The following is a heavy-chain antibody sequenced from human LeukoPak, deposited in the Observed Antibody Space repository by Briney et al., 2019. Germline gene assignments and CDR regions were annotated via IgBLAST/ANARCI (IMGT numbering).Heavy chain of an antibody. D-gene: IGHD3-10*01. Sequence: GGSLRLSCAASGFTVSSSYMNWVRQAPGKGLEWVSSISSSSSYIYYADSVKGRFTISRDNAKNSLYLQMNSLRAEDTAVYYCATTMVRGVYDHWYFDLWGRGTLVTVSS. J-gene: IGHJ2*01. V-gene: IGHV3-21*01. CDR3: ATTMVRGVYDHWYFDL. CDR2: ISSSSSYI. CDR1: GFTVSSSY.